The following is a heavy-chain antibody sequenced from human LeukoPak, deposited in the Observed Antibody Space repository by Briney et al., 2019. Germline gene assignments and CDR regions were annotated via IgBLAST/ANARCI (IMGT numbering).Heavy chain of an antibody. J-gene: IGHJ4*02. Sequence: GGSLRLSCAASGFTFGSYAMHWVRQAPGKGLERVSLISGDGSNTYYADSVKGRFTISRDNSKNSLYMQMNSLRIEDTAFYYCAKDSNGWVLFGYWGQGTLVTVSS. CDR1: GFTFGSYA. CDR3: AKDSNGWVLFGY. D-gene: IGHD6-19*01. V-gene: IGHV3-43*02. CDR2: ISGDGSNT.